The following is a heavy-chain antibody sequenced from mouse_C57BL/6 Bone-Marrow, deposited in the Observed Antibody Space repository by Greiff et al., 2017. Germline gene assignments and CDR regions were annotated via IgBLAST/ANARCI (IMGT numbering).Heavy chain of an antibody. Sequence: QVQLKQPGAELVRPGSSVKLSCKASGYTFTSYWMDWVKQRPGQGLEWIGNIYPSDSETHYNQKFKDKATLTVDKSSSTAYMQLSSLTSEDSAVYYCASEGDYYFFAYWGQGTLVTVSA. J-gene: IGHJ3*01. CDR3: ASEGDYYFFAY. D-gene: IGHD1-1*01. CDR2: IYPSDSET. CDR1: GYTFTSYW. V-gene: IGHV1-61*01.